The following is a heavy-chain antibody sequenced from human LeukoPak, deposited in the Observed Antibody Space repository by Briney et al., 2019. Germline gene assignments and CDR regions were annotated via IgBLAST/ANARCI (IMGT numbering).Heavy chain of an antibody. J-gene: IGHJ5*02. Sequence: SQTLSLTCAISGDSVSSNSAAWNWIRQSPSRGLEWLGRTYYRSKWYNDYAVSVKSRITINPDTSKNQFSLQLNSVTPEDTAVYYCARERTGGYYYDSSGYSLGWFDPWGQGTLVTVSS. D-gene: IGHD3-22*01. CDR2: TYYRSKWYN. CDR3: ARERTGGYYYDSSGYSLGWFDP. CDR1: GDSVSSNSAA. V-gene: IGHV6-1*01.